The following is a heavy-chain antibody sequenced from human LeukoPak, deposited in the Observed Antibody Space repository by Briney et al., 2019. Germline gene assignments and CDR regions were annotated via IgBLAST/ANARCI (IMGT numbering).Heavy chain of an antibody. CDR2: IYYSGST. CDR1: GYSISSGYY. D-gene: IGHD1-26*01. V-gene: IGHV4-61*01. CDR3: AREWELIDY. J-gene: IGHJ4*02. Sequence: SETLSLTCAVSGYSISSGYYWSWIRQPPGKGLEWIGYIYYSGSTNYNPSLKSRVTISVDTSKNQFSLKLSSVTAADTAVYYCAREWELIDYWGQGTLVTVPS.